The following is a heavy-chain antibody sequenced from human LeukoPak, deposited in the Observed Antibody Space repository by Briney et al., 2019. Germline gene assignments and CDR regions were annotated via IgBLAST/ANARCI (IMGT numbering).Heavy chain of an antibody. D-gene: IGHD5-24*01. CDR3: ARFDRDGYNLDY. CDR2: IYYTGST. J-gene: IGHJ4*02. Sequence: PSETLSLTCTVSGGSISGYYWTWIRQPPGEGLEWIGYIYYTGSTNHNPSLKSRVTISVDTSKNQFSLNLSSVTAADTALYYCARFDRDGYNLDYWGQGTLVTVSS. V-gene: IGHV4-59*01. CDR1: GGSISGYY.